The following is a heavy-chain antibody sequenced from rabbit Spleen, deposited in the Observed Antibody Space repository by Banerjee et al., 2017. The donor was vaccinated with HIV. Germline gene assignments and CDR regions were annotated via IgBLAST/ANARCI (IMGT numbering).Heavy chain of an antibody. Sequence: QLEESAGGLVQPGGSLKLSCKASGFTLSSYYMNWVRQAPGKGLEWIGYIDPVFGITHYANWVNGRFSISRENAQNTVTLQMTSLTVADTATYFCARDTGSSFSTYGMDLWGPGTLVTVS. CDR1: GFTLSSYY. CDR3: ARDTGSSFSTYGMDL. V-gene: IGHV1S7*01. CDR2: IDPVFGIT. D-gene: IGHD8-1*01. J-gene: IGHJ6*01.